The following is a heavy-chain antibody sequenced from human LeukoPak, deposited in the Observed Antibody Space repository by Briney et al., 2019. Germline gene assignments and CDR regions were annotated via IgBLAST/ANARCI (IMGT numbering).Heavy chain of an antibody. CDR1: GFTFSSYG. Sequence: PGGSLRLSCAASGFTFSSYGMHWVRQAPGKGLEWVAVIWYDGSNKYYADSVKGRFTISRDNSKNTLYLQMNSLRAEDTAVYYCARAWGYYYGSGSFYYWGQETLVTVSS. CDR2: IWYDGSNK. CDR3: ARAWGYYYGSGSFYY. D-gene: IGHD3-10*01. J-gene: IGHJ4*02. V-gene: IGHV3-33*01.